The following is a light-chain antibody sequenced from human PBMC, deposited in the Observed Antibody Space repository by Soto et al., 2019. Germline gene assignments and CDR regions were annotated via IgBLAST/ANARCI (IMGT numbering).Light chain of an antibody. Sequence: EIVLTQSPGTLSLSPGDRATLSCRASQSVTSSYLAWYQQKPGQAPRLLIYGASSRATGIPDRFSGSGSGTDFTLTISRLEPEDFAVYYCQQYGNSPITVGQGTRLEIK. CDR2: GAS. J-gene: IGKJ5*01. CDR1: QSVTSSY. CDR3: QQYGNSPIT. V-gene: IGKV3-20*01.